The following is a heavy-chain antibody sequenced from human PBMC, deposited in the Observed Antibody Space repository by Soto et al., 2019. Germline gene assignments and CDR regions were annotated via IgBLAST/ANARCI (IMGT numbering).Heavy chain of an antibody. CDR1: GYTFTSYG. V-gene: IGHV1-18*01. CDR2: ISAYNGNT. J-gene: IGHJ3*02. D-gene: IGHD2-2*02. Sequence: QVQLVQSGAEVKKPGASVKVSCKASGYTFTSYGISWVRQAPGQGLEWMGWISAYNGNTNHAQNLQGRVTMTTDTPTSTAYVELRSLRSDDTAVYYRARDKAPHCSSTSCYTTAFDIWGQGTMVTVSS. CDR3: ARDKAPHCSSTSCYTTAFDI.